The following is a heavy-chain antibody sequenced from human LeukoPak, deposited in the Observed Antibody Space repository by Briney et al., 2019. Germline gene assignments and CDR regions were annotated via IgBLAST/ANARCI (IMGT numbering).Heavy chain of an antibody. V-gene: IGHV3-11*06. J-gene: IGHJ4*02. CDR2: ISSSSSYT. D-gene: IGHD1-14*01. Sequence: NPGGSLRLSCAVSGWSFSSYWMSWIRQAPGKGLEWVSYISSSSSYTNYADSVKGRFTISRDNAKNSLYLQMNSLRAEDTAVYYCARGTHWGQGTLVTVSS. CDR1: GWSFSSYW. CDR3: ARGTH.